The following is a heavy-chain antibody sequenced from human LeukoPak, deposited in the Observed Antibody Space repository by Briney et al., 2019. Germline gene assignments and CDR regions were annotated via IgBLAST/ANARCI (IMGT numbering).Heavy chain of an antibody. V-gene: IGHV3-30*02. J-gene: IGHJ3*02. CDR2: IRFDGSNE. Sequence: GGSLRLSCAASGFTFSTYGIHWVRQAPGKGLEWVAFIRFDGSNENYADSVKGRFTISRDNSKNTLHLQMNSLRAEDTAVYYCAKDVRDHYAFDIWGQGTMVTVSS. CDR3: AKDVRDHYAFDI. D-gene: IGHD1-14*01. CDR1: GFTFSTYG.